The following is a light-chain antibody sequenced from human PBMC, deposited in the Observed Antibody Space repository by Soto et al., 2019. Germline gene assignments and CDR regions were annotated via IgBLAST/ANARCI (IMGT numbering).Light chain of an antibody. V-gene: IGKV3-20*01. CDR2: GAS. CDR1: QSVSSSF. Sequence: EIVLTQSPGTLSLSPGERATLSCRASQSVSSSFLAWYHQKPGQAPRLLIYGASSRASGIPDRFSGSGSGTEFTLTISRLEPEDFAVYYCQQYGSSPEITFGPGTKVDIK. CDR3: QQYGSSPEIT. J-gene: IGKJ3*01.